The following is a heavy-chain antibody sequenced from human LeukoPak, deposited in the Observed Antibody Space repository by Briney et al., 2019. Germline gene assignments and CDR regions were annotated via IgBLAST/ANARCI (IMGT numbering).Heavy chain of an antibody. V-gene: IGHV3-23*01. J-gene: IGHJ4*02. Sequence: PGGSLRLSCAASGFTFSSYAMSWVRQAPGKGLEWVSAFSGSGGDTYYADSVKGRFTISRDNSKNTLYLQMNSLRAEDTAVYYCARDQQKTGGFDYWGQGTLVTVSS. CDR3: ARDQQKTGGFDY. CDR1: GFTFSSYA. CDR2: FSGSGGDT. D-gene: IGHD1-14*01.